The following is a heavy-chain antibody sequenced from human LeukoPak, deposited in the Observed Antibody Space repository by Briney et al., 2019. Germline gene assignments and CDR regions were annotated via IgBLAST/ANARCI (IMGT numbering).Heavy chain of an antibody. D-gene: IGHD1-20*01. CDR1: GYTFTSYG. Sequence: GASVKVSCKASGYTFTSYGISWVRQAPGQGLEWMGWISAYNGNTNYAQKLQGRVTMTTDTSTSTAYMELRSLRSDDTAVYYCARVHNWNQRNWFDPWGQGTLVTVSS. V-gene: IGHV1-18*01. CDR2: ISAYNGNT. J-gene: IGHJ5*02. CDR3: ARVHNWNQRNWFDP.